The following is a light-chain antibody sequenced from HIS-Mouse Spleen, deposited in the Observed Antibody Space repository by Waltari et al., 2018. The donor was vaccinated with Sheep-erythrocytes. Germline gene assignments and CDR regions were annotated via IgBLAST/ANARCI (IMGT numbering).Light chain of an antibody. J-gene: IGLJ3*02. Sequence: QSALTQPASVSGSPVQSITISCTGTSSDVGGYNLVSWYQQHPGKAPKLMIYEGSKRPSGVSNRFSGSKSGNTAYLTISGLQAEDEADYYCCSYAGSSTPWVFGGGTKLTVL. CDR1: SSDVGGYNL. CDR2: EGS. V-gene: IGLV2-23*01. CDR3: CSYAGSSTPWV.